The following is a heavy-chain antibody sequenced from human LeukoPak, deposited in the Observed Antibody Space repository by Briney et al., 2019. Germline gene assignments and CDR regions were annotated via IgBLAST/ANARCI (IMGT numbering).Heavy chain of an antibody. CDR3: ASRSLGVFDS. CDR2: INPNSGGT. Sequence: ASVKVSCKASGYTFTVYYIHWVRQAPGQGLEWMGRINPNSGGTNYAQKFQGRVTMTRDTSISTAYMELSRLTSDDTAIYYCASRSLGVFDSWGQGTLVTVSS. J-gene: IGHJ4*02. V-gene: IGHV1-2*06. CDR1: GYTFTVYY. D-gene: IGHD3-16*01.